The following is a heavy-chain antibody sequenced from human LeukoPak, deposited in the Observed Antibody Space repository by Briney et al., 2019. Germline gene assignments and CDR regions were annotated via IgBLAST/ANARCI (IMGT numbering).Heavy chain of an antibody. Sequence: ASVKVSCKVSGYTLTELSMHWVRQAPGKGLEWMGGFDPEDGETIYAQKFQGRVTMTEDTSTDTAYMELSSLRSEDTAVYYYATPMITVIGAFDIWGQGTMVTVSS. V-gene: IGHV1-24*01. CDR1: GYTLTELS. D-gene: IGHD3-16*01. J-gene: IGHJ3*02. CDR3: ATPMITVIGAFDI. CDR2: FDPEDGET.